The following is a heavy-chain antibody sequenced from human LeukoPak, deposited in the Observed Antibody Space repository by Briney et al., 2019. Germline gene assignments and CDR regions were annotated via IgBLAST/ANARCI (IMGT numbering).Heavy chain of an antibody. CDR2: ISAYNGNT. V-gene: IGHV1-18*01. D-gene: IGHD2-15*01. CDR3: ARDEDSGVPNPFDY. CDR1: GYTFTSYG. Sequence: ASVKVSCKASGYTFTSYGISWVRQAPGQGLEWMGWISAYNGNTNYAQKLQGRVTMTTDTSTSTAYVELRSLRSDDTAVYYCARDEDSGVPNPFDYGAKEPLVPVPS. J-gene: IGHJ4*01.